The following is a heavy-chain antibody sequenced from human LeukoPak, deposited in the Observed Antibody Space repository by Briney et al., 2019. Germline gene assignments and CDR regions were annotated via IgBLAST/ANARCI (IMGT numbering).Heavy chain of an antibody. J-gene: IGHJ5*02. Sequence: LETLSLTCTVSGGSISSYYWSWIRQPAGKGLEWIGRIYTSGSTNYNPSLKSRVTMSVDTSKNQFSLKLSSVTAADTAVYYCARDLYDSSGYTENWLDPWGQGTLVTVSS. CDR1: GGSISSYY. D-gene: IGHD3-22*01. CDR3: ARDLYDSSGYTENWLDP. CDR2: IYTSGST. V-gene: IGHV4-4*07.